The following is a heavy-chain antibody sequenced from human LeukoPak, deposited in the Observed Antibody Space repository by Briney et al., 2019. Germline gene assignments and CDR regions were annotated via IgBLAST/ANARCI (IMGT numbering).Heavy chain of an antibody. CDR2: ISSSGSTI. Sequence: GGSLRLSCSASGFTFITYAMHWVRQAPGKGLEWVSHISSSGSTIYYADSVKGRFTISRDNAKESLFLQMSSLRDEDTAVYYCVFPYWQDLDHWSQGTLVTVSS. CDR3: VFPYWQDLDH. J-gene: IGHJ4*02. D-gene: IGHD2-15*01. CDR1: GFTFITYA. V-gene: IGHV3-48*02.